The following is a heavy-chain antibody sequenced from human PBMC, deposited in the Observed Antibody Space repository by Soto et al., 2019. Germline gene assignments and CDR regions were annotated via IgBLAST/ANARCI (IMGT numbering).Heavy chain of an antibody. Sequence: QITLKESGPTLVKPTQTLTLTCTFSGFSLNTDGVGVAWIRQPPGKALEWLAVIYWDDDKRYSPSLKTRLTIXKXTXXHQVVLTMTNMDPVDTATYYCAHGRDVYNKGAFDYWGQGTLVTVSS. J-gene: IGHJ4*02. D-gene: IGHD4-4*01. CDR1: GFSLNTDGVG. V-gene: IGHV2-5*02. CDR2: IYWDDDK. CDR3: AHGRDVYNKGAFDY.